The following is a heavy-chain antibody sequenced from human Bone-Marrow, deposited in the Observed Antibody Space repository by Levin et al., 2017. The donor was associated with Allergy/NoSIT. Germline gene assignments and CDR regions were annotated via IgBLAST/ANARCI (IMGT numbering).Heavy chain of an antibody. J-gene: IGHJ4*02. D-gene: IGHD2-21*02. Sequence: GGSLRLSCAASGFTFSSYEMNWVRQAPGKGLEWVSYISSSGSTIYYADSVKGRFTISRDNAKNSLYLQMNSLRAEDTAVYYCARAYCGGDCYSWYAAAPFDYWGQGTLVTVSS. CDR2: ISSSGSTI. V-gene: IGHV3-48*03. CDR1: GFTFSSYE. CDR3: ARAYCGGDCYSWYAAAPFDY.